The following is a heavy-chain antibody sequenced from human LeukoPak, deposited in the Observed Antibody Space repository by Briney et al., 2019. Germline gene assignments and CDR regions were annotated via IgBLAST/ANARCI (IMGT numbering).Heavy chain of an antibody. Sequence: SETLSLTCTVSGGSISSYYWSWIRRPPGKGLEWIGYIYTSGSTNYNPSLKSRVTISVDTSKNQFSLKLSSVTAADTAVYYCARLVGATHLDYWGQGTLVTVSS. J-gene: IGHJ4*02. CDR2: IYTSGST. CDR3: ARLVGATHLDY. D-gene: IGHD1-26*01. V-gene: IGHV4-4*09. CDR1: GGSISSYY.